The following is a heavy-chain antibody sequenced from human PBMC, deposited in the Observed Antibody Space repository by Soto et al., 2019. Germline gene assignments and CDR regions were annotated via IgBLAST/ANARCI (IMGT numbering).Heavy chain of an antibody. CDR2: INHSGST. V-gene: IGHV4-34*01. CDR3: ARWGSAWYYFDY. CDR1: GGSISSYY. D-gene: IGHD3-16*01. Sequence: SETLSLTCTVSGGSISSYYWSWIRQPPGKGLEWIGEINHSGSTNYNPSLKSRVTISVDTSKNQFSLKLSSVTAADTAVYYCARWGSAWYYFDYWGQGTLVTVSS. J-gene: IGHJ4*02.